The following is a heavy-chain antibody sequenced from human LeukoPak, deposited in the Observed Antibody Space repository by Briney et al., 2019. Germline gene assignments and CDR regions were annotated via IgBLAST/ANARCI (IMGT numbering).Heavy chain of an antibody. CDR3: AKRGVVIRVILVGFHKEAYYFDS. D-gene: IGHD3-22*01. Sequence: GGSLRLSCAVSGITLSNYAMTWVRQAPGKGLEWVAGLSGRGGGANYADSGKGRFTISRDNYKNKLYLQMNSLGAEATAVYFCAKRGVVIRVILVGFHKEAYYFDSWGQGALVTVSS. CDR2: LSGRGGGA. V-gene: IGHV3-23*01. CDR1: GITLSNYA. J-gene: IGHJ4*02.